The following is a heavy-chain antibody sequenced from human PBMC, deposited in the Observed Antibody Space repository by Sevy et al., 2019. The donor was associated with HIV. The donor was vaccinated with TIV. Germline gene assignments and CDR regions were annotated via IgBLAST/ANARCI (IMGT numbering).Heavy chain of an antibody. D-gene: IGHD6-19*01. Sequence: ASVKVSCKASGGTFSSYAISWVRQAPGQGPEWMGGIIPIFGTANYAQKFQGRVTITADKSTSTAYMELSSLRSEDTAVYYCARANSSGWPQYYFDYWGQGTLVTVSS. CDR3: ARANSSGWPQYYFDY. CDR2: IIPIFGTA. V-gene: IGHV1-69*06. J-gene: IGHJ4*02. CDR1: GGTFSSYA.